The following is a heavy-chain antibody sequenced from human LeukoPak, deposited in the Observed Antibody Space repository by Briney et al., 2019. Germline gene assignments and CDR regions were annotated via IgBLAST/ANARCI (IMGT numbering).Heavy chain of an antibody. CDR1: GYTFTGYY. D-gene: IGHD2-2*02. CDR3: ARGVVPAAIEGYWFDP. Sequence: ASVKVSCKASGYTFTGYYMHWVRQAPGQGLEWLGWINPNSGGTNYAQKFQGRVTMTRDTSISTAYMELSRLRSDDTAVYYCARGVVPAAIEGYWFDPWGQGTLVTVSS. J-gene: IGHJ5*02. CDR2: INPNSGGT. V-gene: IGHV1-2*02.